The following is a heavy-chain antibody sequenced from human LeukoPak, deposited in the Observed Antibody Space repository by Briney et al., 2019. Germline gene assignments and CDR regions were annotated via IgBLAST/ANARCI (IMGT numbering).Heavy chain of an antibody. V-gene: IGHV4-4*02. CDR1: GVSISSDNW. Sequence: TSGTLSLTCAVSGVSISSDNWWSWVRQPPGKGLEWIGEIHHSGSTNYNPSLKSRVTISVDKSNNQFSLKLGSVTAADTAVYYCARRAVRGVSPFDIWGQGTMVTVSS. D-gene: IGHD3-10*01. J-gene: IGHJ3*02. CDR3: ARRAVRGVSPFDI. CDR2: IHHSGST.